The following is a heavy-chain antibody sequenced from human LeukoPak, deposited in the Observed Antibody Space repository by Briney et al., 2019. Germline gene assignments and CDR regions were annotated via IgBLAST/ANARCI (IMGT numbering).Heavy chain of an antibody. CDR1: GFTFSSYG. Sequence: GGSLRLSCAASGFTFSSYGMSWVRQAPGKGLEWVSAISGSGGSTYYADSVKGRFTISRDNSKNTLYLQMNSLRAEDTAVYYCARAHNWKYGSFDFWGQGTLVTVSS. CDR3: ARAHNWKYGSFDF. V-gene: IGHV3-23*01. D-gene: IGHD1-7*01. J-gene: IGHJ4*02. CDR2: ISGSGGST.